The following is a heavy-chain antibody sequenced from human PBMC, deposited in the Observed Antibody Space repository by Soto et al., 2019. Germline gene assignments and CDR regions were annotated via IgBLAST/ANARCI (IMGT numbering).Heavy chain of an antibody. V-gene: IGHV3-13*01. CDR1: GFNLSAHA. J-gene: IGHJ6*02. CDR3: ARGADFWSGSRYYHYAYDLDV. Sequence: GGYLRLSCAASGFNLSAHAMHWVRQVNGKDLEWVSALGVAGNTFENASVKGRFTISRENAKNSMYLQMKSLRAGDTAVYFCARGADFWSGSRYYHYAYDLDVWGHGTTVTVSS. D-gene: IGHD3-3*01. CDR2: LGVAGNT.